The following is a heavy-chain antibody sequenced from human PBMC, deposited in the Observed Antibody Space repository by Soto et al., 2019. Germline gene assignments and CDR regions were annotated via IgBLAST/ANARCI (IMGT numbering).Heavy chain of an antibody. Sequence: LTCTVSGGSISSSIYYWGWIRQPPGKGLEWIGTIYYSGSTYYNPSLKSRVTISVDTSKNQFSLKLSSVTAADTAVYHCARNLLAVAGYYFDYWGQGALVTVSS. V-gene: IGHV4-39*01. CDR3: ARNLLAVAGYYFDY. D-gene: IGHD6-19*01. J-gene: IGHJ4*02. CDR1: GGSISSSIYY. CDR2: IYYSGST.